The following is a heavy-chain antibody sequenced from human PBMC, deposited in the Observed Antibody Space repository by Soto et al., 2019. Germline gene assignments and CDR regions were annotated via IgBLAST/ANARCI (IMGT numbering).Heavy chain of an antibody. CDR2: INPNSGGT. CDR1: GYTFTGYY. CDR3: ARDCRKYSSSSEGPLYYYYYGMDV. J-gene: IGHJ6*02. Sequence: ASVKVSCKASGYTFTGYYMHWVRQAPGQGLEWMGWINPNSGGTNYAQKFQGRVTMTRDTSISTAYMELSRLRSDDTAVYYCARDCRKYSSSSEGPLYYYYYGMDVWGQGTTVTVSS. V-gene: IGHV1-2*02. D-gene: IGHD6-6*01.